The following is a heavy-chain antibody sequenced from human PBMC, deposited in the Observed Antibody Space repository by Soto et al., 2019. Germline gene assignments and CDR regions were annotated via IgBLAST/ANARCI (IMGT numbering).Heavy chain of an antibody. V-gene: IGHV4-59*01. D-gene: IGHD6-13*01. J-gene: IGHJ4*01. CDR3: WSSNGDSRAY. CDR1: GDSISSYY. CDR2: IYYSGST. Sequence: PSDTLCLTCTVSGDSISSYYWSWIRQPPGKGLEWIGYIYYSGSTNYNPSLKSRVTISVDTSKNQFSLKLSSVTAADAAGYYWWSSNGDSRAYWSQGT.